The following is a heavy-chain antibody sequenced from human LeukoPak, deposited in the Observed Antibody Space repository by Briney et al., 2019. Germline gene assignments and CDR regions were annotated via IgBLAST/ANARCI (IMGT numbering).Heavy chain of an antibody. V-gene: IGHV3-30*03. CDR2: ISYDGSNK. D-gene: IGHD3-16*01. CDR1: GFTFSSYG. Sequence: PGGSLRPSCAASGFTFSSYGMHWVRQAPGKGLEWVAVISYDGSNKYYADSVKGRFTISRDNSKNTLYLQMNSLRAEDTAVYYCATAGDDAFDIWGQGTMVTVSS. CDR3: ATAGDDAFDI. J-gene: IGHJ3*02.